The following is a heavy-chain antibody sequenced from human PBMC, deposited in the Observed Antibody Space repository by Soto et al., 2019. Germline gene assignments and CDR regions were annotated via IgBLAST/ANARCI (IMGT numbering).Heavy chain of an antibody. CDR2: IFWDDDK. J-gene: IGHJ4*02. V-gene: IGHV2-5*02. Sequence: QITLKESDPTLVRPTQTLTLTCSFSGFSLSTRGVGVGRIRQPPGKALEWLALIFWDDDKWYSPSLRSRLTIAEDTSNNQVVLTMTNMDPVDTATYCCAHSARGYAYYFDQCGQGPLVTVSS. CDR3: AHSARGYAYYFDQ. CDR1: GFSLSTRGVG. D-gene: IGHD5-12*01.